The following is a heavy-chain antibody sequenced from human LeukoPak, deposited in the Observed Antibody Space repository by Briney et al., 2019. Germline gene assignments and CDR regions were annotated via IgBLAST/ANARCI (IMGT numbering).Heavy chain of an antibody. D-gene: IGHD6-13*01. CDR1: GGSISSSNW. J-gene: IGHJ5*02. V-gene: IGHV4-4*02. Sequence: SGTLSLTCAVSGGSISSSNWWSWVRQPPGKGLEWIGEIYHSGSTNYNPSLRSRVTISVDKSKNQFSLKLSSVTAADTAVYYCARRSSSWKSWFDPWGQGTLVTVSS. CDR2: IYHSGST. CDR3: ARRSSSWKSWFDP.